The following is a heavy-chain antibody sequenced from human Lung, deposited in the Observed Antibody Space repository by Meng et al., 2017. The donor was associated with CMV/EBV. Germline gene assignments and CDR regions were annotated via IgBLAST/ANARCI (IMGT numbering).Heavy chain of an antibody. Sequence: QLVQAGAELKKSGASLGVSFNASGYTFTHHGISWIRQAPGQGLEWMGGLIPVLNKAKSAPRFQDRVTFTADETTTTAYMELSSLTFEDTAVYFCARGRGNQPLFDFWGQGTLVTVSS. CDR3: ARGRGNQPLFDF. J-gene: IGHJ4*02. V-gene: IGHV1-69*10. CDR2: LIPVLNKA. D-gene: IGHD2/OR15-2a*01. CDR1: GYTFTHHG.